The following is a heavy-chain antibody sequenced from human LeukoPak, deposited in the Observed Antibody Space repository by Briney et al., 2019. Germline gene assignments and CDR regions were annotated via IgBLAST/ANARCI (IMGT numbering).Heavy chain of an antibody. CDR2: IGTSVDNT. D-gene: IGHD2-21*01. CDR3: VRVIVSGSAHSDSQH. CDR1: GFSFCIYA. J-gene: IGHJ1*01. V-gene: IGHV3-23*01. Sequence: RGSLRLSCAASGFSFCIYAMSWVRQAPGKGLEWVSLIGTSVDNTHYADSVKGRFTISRDNSKNTLFLQMNSLRAEDTAVYYCVRVIVSGSAHSDSQHRGERALVTVSS.